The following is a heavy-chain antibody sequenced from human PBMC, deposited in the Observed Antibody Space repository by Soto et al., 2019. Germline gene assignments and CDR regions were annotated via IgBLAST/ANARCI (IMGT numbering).Heavy chain of an antibody. CDR1: GGSISSGGYY. CDR2: IYYSGST. CDR3: ARAQDYYYGSGRNRDYYYYMDV. D-gene: IGHD3-10*01. V-gene: IGHV4-31*03. J-gene: IGHJ6*03. Sequence: SETLSLTCTVSGGSISSGGYYWSWIRQHPGKGLEWIGYIYYSGSTYYNPSLKSRVTISVDTSKNQFSLKLSSVTAADTAVYYCARAQDYYYGSGRNRDYYYYMDVWGKGTTVTVSS.